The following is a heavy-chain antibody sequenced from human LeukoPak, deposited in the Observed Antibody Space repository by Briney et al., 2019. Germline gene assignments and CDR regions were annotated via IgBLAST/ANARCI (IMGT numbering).Heavy chain of an antibody. V-gene: IGHV4-4*07. CDR3: ARDSCGSTSCYADYYYYGMDV. D-gene: IGHD2-2*01. CDR2: IYTSGST. J-gene: IGHJ6*02. Sequence: SETLSLTCTVSGGSISSYYWSWIRQPAGKGLEWIGRIYTSGSTNYNPSLKSRVTMSVDTSKNQFSLKLSSVTAADTAVYYCARDSCGSTSCYADYYYYGMDVWGQGTTVTASS. CDR1: GGSISSYY.